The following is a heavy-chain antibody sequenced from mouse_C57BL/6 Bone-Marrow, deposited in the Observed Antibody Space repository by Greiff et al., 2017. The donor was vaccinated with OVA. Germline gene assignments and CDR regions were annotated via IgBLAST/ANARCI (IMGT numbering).Heavy chain of an antibody. V-gene: IGHV1-62-2*01. CDR2: FYPGSGSI. CDR1: GYTFTEYT. Sequence: VQLQQSGAELVKPGASVKLSCKASGYTFTEYTIHWVKQRSGQGLEWIGWFYPGSGSIKYNEKFKDKATLTADKSSSTVYMELSRLTSEDSAVYFCARHGSHYYGRGYYAMDYLGQGTSVTVSS. D-gene: IGHD1-1*01. CDR3: ARHGSHYYGRGYYAMDY. J-gene: IGHJ4*01.